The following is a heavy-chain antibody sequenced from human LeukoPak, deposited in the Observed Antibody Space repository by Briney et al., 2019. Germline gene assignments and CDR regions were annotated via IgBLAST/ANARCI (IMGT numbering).Heavy chain of an antibody. CDR3: SRGSGWLSVY. CDR1: GFTFRKHW. D-gene: IGHD6-19*01. J-gene: IGHJ4*02. Sequence: PGGSLRLSCVGSGFTFRKHWMTWVRQAPGKGLEWIGFISGGTTEYAASVKGRFTISRDDSTSIAYLQMNSLTTEDTAVYYCSRGSGWLSVYWGQGTLVTVSS. V-gene: IGHV3-49*02. CDR2: ISGGTT.